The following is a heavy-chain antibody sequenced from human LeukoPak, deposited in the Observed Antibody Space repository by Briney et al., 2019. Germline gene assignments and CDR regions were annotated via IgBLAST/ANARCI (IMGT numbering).Heavy chain of an antibody. J-gene: IGHJ4*02. CDR2: IYYSGST. CDR1: GGSISSSSYY. CDR3: AREGQWLVAFDY. D-gene: IGHD6-19*01. Sequence: PSETLSLTCTVSGGSISSSSYYWGWIRQPPGKGLEWIGSIYYSGSTYYNPSLKSRVTISVDTSKNQFSLKLSSVTAADTAVYYCAREGQWLVAFDYWGQGTLVTVSS. V-gene: IGHV4-39*07.